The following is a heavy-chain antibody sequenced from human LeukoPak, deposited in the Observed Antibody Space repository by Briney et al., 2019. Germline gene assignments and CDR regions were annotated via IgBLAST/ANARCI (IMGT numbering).Heavy chain of an antibody. Sequence: GGSLRLSCAASGFTFSPYHMNWVRQAPGKGLEWVANIKQDGSEKYYVDSVKGRFTISRDNAKNSLYLQMNSLRAEDTAVYYCARDWGTVTTPFDYWGQGTLVTVSS. CDR3: ARDWGTVTTPFDY. D-gene: IGHD4-17*01. V-gene: IGHV3-7*01. J-gene: IGHJ4*02. CDR1: GFTFSPYH. CDR2: IKQDGSEK.